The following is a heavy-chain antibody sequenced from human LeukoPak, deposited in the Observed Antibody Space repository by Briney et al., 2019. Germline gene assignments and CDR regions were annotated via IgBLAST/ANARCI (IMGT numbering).Heavy chain of an antibody. D-gene: IGHD5-18*01. V-gene: IGHV3-7*01. CDR3: ARARSSYGYGDAFDI. J-gene: IGHJ3*02. Sequence: GGSLRLSCAASGFTFSHAWMSWVRQAPGKGLEWVANIKQDGSEKYYVDSVKGRFTISRDNAKNSLYLQMNSLRAEDTAVYYCARARSSYGYGDAFDIWGQGTMVTVSS. CDR2: IKQDGSEK. CDR1: GFTFSHAW.